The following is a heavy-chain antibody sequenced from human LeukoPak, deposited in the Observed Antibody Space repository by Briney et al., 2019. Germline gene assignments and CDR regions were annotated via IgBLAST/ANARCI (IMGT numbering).Heavy chain of an antibody. V-gene: IGHV4-59*12. CDR3: AREPRWAGDLGGFDS. D-gene: IGHD3-16*01. CDR2: IYYSGST. Sequence: SETLSLTCTVSGGSISSYYWSWIRQPPGKELEWIGYIYYSGSTYHKPSLKSRVTILIDTSKNQFSLKLSSVTAADTAVYYCAREPRWAGDLGGFDSWGQGPLVTVSS. J-gene: IGHJ4*02. CDR1: GGSISSYY.